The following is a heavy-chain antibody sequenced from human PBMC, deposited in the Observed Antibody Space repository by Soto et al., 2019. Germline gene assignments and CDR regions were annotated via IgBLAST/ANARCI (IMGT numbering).Heavy chain of an antibody. D-gene: IGHD3-22*01. CDR2: IYHSGST. J-gene: IGHJ4*02. Sequence: SETLSLTCAVSGGSISSSNWWSWVRQPPGKGLEWIGEIYHSGSTNYNPSLKSRVTISVDTSKNQFSLKLSSVTAADTAVYYCARGRSGYYYLSSFDYWGQGTXVTVSS. V-gene: IGHV4-4*02. CDR3: ARGRSGYYYLSSFDY. CDR1: GGSISSSNW.